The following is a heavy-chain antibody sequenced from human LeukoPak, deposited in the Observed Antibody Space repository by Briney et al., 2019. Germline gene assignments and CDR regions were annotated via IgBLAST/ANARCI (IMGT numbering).Heavy chain of an antibody. V-gene: IGHV4-61*01. J-gene: IGHJ3*02. CDR3: ARDTVRAFDI. D-gene: IGHD4-11*01. CDR2: IYYSGST. CDR1: GGSVSSGSYY. Sequence: PETLSLTCTVSGGSVSSGSYYWSWIRQPPGKGLEWIGYIYYSGSTNYNPSLKSRVTISVDTSKNQFSLKLSSVTAADTAVYYCARDTVRAFDIWGQGTMVTVPS.